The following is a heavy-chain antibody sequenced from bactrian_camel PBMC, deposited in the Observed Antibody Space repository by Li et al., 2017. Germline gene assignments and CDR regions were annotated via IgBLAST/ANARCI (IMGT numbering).Heavy chain of an antibody. J-gene: IGHJ4*01. CDR2: ISLSGGET. D-gene: IGHD2*01. CDR1: GFTFSAYW. Sequence: VQLVESGGGLAQPGGSLRISCVASGFTFSAYWMSWVRQAPGKGLEWVSHISLSGGETLYANSVTGRFTISRDNAKNTLYLQLNSLKPEDTAVYYCVSLVGRPLVHQGTQVTVS. V-gene: IGHV3S6*01.